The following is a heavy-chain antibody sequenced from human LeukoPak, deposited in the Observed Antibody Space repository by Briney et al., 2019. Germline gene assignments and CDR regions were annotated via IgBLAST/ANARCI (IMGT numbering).Heavy chain of an antibody. D-gene: IGHD3-9*01. V-gene: IGHV1-69*13. J-gene: IGHJ6*02. Sequence: SVKVSCKASGGTFSSYAISWVRQAPGQGLEWMGGIIPIFGTANYAQKFQGRVTITADESTSTAYMELSSLRSEDTAVYYCARDSPYYDILTGFRYYYGMDVWGQGTTVTVSS. CDR3: ARDSPYYDILTGFRYYYGMDV. CDR2: IIPIFGTA. CDR1: GGTFSSYA.